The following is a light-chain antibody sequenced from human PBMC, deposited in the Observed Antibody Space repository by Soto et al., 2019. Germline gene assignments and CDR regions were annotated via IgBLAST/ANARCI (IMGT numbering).Light chain of an antibody. CDR2: AAS. V-gene: IGKV1-39*01. CDR3: QQSYSSWAT. Sequence: DIQMTQSPSSLSASVGDRVTITCRARQSISNYLNWYQLKPGKVPKLLIYAASTLQTGVPSRFSGSGSGTDFTLTISSLQPEDSASYYCQQSYSSWATFGGGTKVKIK. CDR1: QSISNY. J-gene: IGKJ4*01.